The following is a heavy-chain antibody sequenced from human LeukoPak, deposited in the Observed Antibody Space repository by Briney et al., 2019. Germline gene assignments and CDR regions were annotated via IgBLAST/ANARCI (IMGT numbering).Heavy chain of an antibody. CDR2: ISAYNGNT. Sequence: ASVKVSCKASGYTFTSYGISWVRQAPGQGLEWMGWISAYNGNTNYAQKLQGRVTMTTDTSTSTAYMELRSLRSDDTAVYYCARGLKPREYSGYDWTFDYWGQGTLVTVSS. CDR1: GYTFTSYG. CDR3: ARGLKPREYSGYDWTFDY. J-gene: IGHJ4*02. V-gene: IGHV1-18*01. D-gene: IGHD5-12*01.